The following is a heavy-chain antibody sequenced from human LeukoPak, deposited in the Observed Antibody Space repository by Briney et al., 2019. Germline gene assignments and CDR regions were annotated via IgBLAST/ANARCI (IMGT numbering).Heavy chain of an antibody. CDR3: ASFWGDGYTERWFDP. J-gene: IGHJ5*02. CDR2: IYYSGST. V-gene: IGHV4-59*08. D-gene: IGHD5-24*01. CDR1: GGSFSSYY. Sequence: SETLTLTCTASGGSFSSYYWSWIRQPPGKGLEWIGYIYYSGSTNYNPSLKSRVTISVDTYKIQFSLKLSSVCGAGQAVYYCASFWGDGYTERWFDPWGQGTLVTVS.